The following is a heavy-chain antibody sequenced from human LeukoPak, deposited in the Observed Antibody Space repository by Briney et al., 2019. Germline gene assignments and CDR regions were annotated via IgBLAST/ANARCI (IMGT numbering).Heavy chain of an antibody. J-gene: IGHJ4*02. CDR1: GCTFRSYA. D-gene: IGHD5-18*01. Sequence: SGKVSCKASGCTFRSYAISWVRQAPGQGLEWMGGIIPIFGTANYAQKFQGRVTITADESTSTAYMALSSLRSEDTAVYYCARDQGYRYGYGDFDYWGQGTLVTVSS. CDR2: IIPIFGTA. CDR3: ARDQGYRYGYGDFDY. V-gene: IGHV1-69*13.